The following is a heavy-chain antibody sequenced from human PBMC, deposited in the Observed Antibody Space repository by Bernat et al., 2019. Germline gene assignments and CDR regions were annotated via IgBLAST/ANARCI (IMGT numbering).Heavy chain of an antibody. J-gene: IGHJ4*02. CDR2: ISSSSSYI. Sequence: VQLVESGGGVVQPGRSLRLSCAVSGFTFSSYSMNWVRQAPGKGLEWVSSISSSSSYIYYADSVKGRFTISRDNAKNSLYLQMNSLRAEDTAVYYCARGEDSGYDFDYWGQGTLVTVSS. CDR3: ARGEDSGYDFDY. CDR1: GFTFSSYS. V-gene: IGHV3-21*01. D-gene: IGHD5-12*01.